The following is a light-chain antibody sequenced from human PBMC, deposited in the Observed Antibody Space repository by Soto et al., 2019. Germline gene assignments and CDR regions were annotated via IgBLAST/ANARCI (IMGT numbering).Light chain of an antibody. V-gene: IGKV3-20*01. J-gene: IGKJ1*01. Sequence: EIVLTQSPGTLSLSPGESATLSCRASQSVSSNSLAWYRRNPGQPPSLLIYGPSTRGTDIPRRFSGSGSGTDFSLTITRLEPEDFAVYFCQQYGDSPPTFGQGTKVEVK. CDR3: QQYGDSPPT. CDR2: GPS. CDR1: QSVSSNS.